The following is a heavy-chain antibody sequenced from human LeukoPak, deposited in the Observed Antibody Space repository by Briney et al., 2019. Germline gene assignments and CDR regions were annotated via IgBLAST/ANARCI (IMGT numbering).Heavy chain of an antibody. V-gene: IGHV3-48*02. CDR2: ITGSSSTI. J-gene: IGHJ4*02. Sequence: PGGSLRLSCAASGFTFSTYSMNWVRQAPGKGLEWVSYITGSSSTIYYADSVKGRFTISRDNAKNSLYLQMNSLRDEDTAVYYCARGGSYIFDYWGQGPLVTVSS. D-gene: IGHD1-26*01. CDR1: GFTFSTYS. CDR3: ARGGSYIFDY.